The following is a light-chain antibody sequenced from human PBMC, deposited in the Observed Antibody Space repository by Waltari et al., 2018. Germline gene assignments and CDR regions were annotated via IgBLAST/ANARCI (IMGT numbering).Light chain of an antibody. CDR1: QSVNNNY. V-gene: IGKV3-20*01. CDR3: QQYATTPEA. Sequence: LSLSPGERATLSCRASQSVNNNYLAWYQQKPGQAPRLLIYGASTRATGIPDRFRGSGSGTDFTLTISRLEPEDFAAYYCQQYATTPEAFGGGTKVDIK. CDR2: GAS. J-gene: IGKJ4*01.